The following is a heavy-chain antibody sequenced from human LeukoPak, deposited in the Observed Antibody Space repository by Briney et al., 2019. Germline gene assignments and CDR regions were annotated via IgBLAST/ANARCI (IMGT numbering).Heavy chain of an antibody. V-gene: IGHV1-8*01. CDR2: MNPNSGNT. D-gene: IGHD2-15*01. CDR3: ARELVVVVAATRPYYYGMDV. CDR1: GYTFTSYD. Sequence: ASVKVSCKASGYTFTSYDINWVRQATGQGLEWMGWMNPNSGNTGYAQKFQGRVTMTRNTSISTAYMELGSLRSEDTAVYYCARELVVVVAATRPYYYGMDVWGQGTTVTVSS. J-gene: IGHJ6*02.